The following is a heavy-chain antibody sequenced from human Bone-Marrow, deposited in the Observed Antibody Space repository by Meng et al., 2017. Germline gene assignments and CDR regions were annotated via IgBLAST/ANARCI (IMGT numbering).Heavy chain of an antibody. CDR2: ISSSGNTI. Sequence: GESLKISCAASGFTFSSYEMNWVRQAPGKGLEWLSYISSSGNTIYYADFVKGRFTISRDNSKKSLSLQMNSLRAEDTAIYYCARAGRIETAGRGDWFVPWGQGTLVTVSS. V-gene: IGHV3-48*03. CDR3: ARAGRIETAGRGDWFVP. CDR1: GFTFSSYE. J-gene: IGHJ5*02. D-gene: IGHD1-1*01.